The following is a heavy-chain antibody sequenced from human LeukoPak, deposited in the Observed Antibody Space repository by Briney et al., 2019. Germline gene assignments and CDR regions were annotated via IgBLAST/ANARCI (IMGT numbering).Heavy chain of an antibody. J-gene: IGHJ4*02. CDR2: FYSGGST. Sequence: GGSLRLSCAASGFTVSSNYMSWVRQAPGKGLEWVSVFYSGGSTYYADSVKGRFTISRDSSKNTLYLQMNSLRAEDTAVYYCARSGVRLGELSSFDFWGQGALVTVSS. D-gene: IGHD3-16*02. CDR1: GFTVSSNY. CDR3: ARSGVRLGELSSFDF. V-gene: IGHV3-53*01.